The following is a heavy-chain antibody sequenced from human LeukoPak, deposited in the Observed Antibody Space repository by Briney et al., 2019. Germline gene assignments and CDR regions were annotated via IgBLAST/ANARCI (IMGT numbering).Heavy chain of an antibody. D-gene: IGHD3-3*01. Sequence: GSLRLSCAASGFTFSSYWMSWIRQPPGKGLEWIGEINHSGSTNYNPSLKSRVTISVDTSKNQFSLKLSSVTAADTAVYYCARTPTIFGVVPDYWGQGTLVTVSS. V-gene: IGHV4-34*01. J-gene: IGHJ4*02. CDR3: ARTPTIFGVVPDY. CDR1: GFTFSSYW. CDR2: INHSGST.